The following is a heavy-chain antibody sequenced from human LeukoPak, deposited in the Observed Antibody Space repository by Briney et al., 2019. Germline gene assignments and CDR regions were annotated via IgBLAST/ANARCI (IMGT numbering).Heavy chain of an antibody. CDR3: ARHGYYDSSGHSWFDP. V-gene: IGHV5-51*01. D-gene: IGHD3-22*01. Sequence: GESLKISCKGSGYSFTSYWIGWVRQMPGKGLEWMGIIYPGDSDTRYSPSFQGQVTISADKSISTPYLQWSSPKDSDTAMYYRARHGYYDSSGHSWFDPWGQGTLVTVPS. CDR1: GYSFTSYW. J-gene: IGHJ5*02. CDR2: IYPGDSDT.